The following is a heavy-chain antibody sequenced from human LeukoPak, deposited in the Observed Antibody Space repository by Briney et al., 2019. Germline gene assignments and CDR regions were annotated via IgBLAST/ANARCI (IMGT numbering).Heavy chain of an antibody. V-gene: IGHV4-34*01. J-gene: IGHJ4*02. D-gene: IGHD6-6*01. Sequence: SETLSLTCGVYGGSFNGYYWSWIRQPPGEGLEWIGEINKSGGTNYNPSLKSRVTISVDTSKNQISLKLSSVTAADTAVYYCARNSAYSTSSGINYWGQGTLVTVSS. CDR3: ARNSAYSTSSGINY. CDR1: GGSFNGYY. CDR2: INKSGGT.